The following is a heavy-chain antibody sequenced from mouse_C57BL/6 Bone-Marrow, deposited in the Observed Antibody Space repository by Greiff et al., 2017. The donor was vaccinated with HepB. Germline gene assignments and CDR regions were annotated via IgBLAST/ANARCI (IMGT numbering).Heavy chain of an antibody. CDR2: IYPSDSET. CDR1: GYTFTSYW. V-gene: IGHV1-61*01. CDR3: ARRKGPYYYGSSYVFAY. Sequence: QVQLQQPGAELVRPGSSVKLSCKASGYTFTSYWMDWVKQRPGPGLEGIGNIYPSDSETHYNQKFKDKATFTVDKSSSKAYMQLSSLTSEDSAVYNCARRKGPYYYGSSYVFAYWGQGTLVTVSA. J-gene: IGHJ3*01. D-gene: IGHD1-1*01.